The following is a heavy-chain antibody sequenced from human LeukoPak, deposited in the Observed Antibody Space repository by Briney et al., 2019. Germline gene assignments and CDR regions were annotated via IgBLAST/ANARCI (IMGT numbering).Heavy chain of an antibody. Sequence: PGGSLRLSCAASGFTVSSNYMSWVRQAPGKGLEWVSVIYTGGSTYYADSVKGRFTISRDNSKNSLDLQMNSLRVDDTAVYYCVRGRGYSTFDYWGQGTLIIASS. CDR2: IYTGGST. V-gene: IGHV3-66*01. J-gene: IGHJ4*02. CDR1: GFTVSSNY. CDR3: VRGRGYSTFDY. D-gene: IGHD4-23*01.